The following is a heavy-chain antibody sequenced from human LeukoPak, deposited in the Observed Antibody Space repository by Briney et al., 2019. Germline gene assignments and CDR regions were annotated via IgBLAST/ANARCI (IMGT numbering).Heavy chain of an antibody. CDR2: INHSGST. Sequence: SETLSLTCAVYGGSFSGYYWSWIRQPPGKGLEWIGEINHSGSTNYNPSLKSRVTISVDTSKSQFSLKLSSVTAADTAVYYCARLTRRSGNYFDYWGQGTLVTVSS. V-gene: IGHV4-34*01. J-gene: IGHJ4*02. CDR3: ARLTRRSGNYFDY. D-gene: IGHD1-1*01. CDR1: GGSFSGYY.